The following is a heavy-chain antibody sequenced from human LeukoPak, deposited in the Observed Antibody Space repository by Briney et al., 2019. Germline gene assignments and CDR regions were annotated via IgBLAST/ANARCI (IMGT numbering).Heavy chain of an antibody. CDR1: GFTFSGYW. CDR3: ARGGGYSSSLIDY. Sequence: GGSLRLSCAASGFTFSGYWMHWVRQAPGKGLVWVSRINSVGSSTSYADFVKGRFTISRDNAKNTLYLQMDSLRAEDTAVYYCARGGGYSSSLIDYWGQGTLVTVSS. J-gene: IGHJ4*02. CDR2: INSVGSST. D-gene: IGHD6-13*01. V-gene: IGHV3-74*01.